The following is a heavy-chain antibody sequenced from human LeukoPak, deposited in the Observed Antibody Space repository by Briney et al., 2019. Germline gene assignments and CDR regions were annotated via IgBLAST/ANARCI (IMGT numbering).Heavy chain of an antibody. J-gene: IGHJ4*02. D-gene: IGHD4-23*01. CDR2: INPNSGGT. CDR3: ARHADYGGSSGSVRYFDY. V-gene: IGHV1-2*02. CDR1: GYTFTGNY. Sequence: GASVKVSCKASGYTFTGNYIHWVRQAPGQGLEWMGWINPNSGGTNYAQKFQGRVTMTRDTSISTAYMELSRLTSDDTAVYFCARHADYGGSSGSVRYFDYWGQGALVTVSS.